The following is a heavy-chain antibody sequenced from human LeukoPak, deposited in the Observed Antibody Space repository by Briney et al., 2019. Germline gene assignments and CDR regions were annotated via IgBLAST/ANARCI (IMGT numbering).Heavy chain of an antibody. CDR2: IYYSGST. V-gene: IGHV4-39*07. CDR3: ASERVVVAATPFDY. Sequence: PSETLSLTCTVSGGSISSSSYYWGWIRQPPGKGLEWIGSIYYSGSTYYNPSLKSRVTISVDTSKNQFSLKLSSVTAADTAVYYCASERVVVAATPFDYWGQGTLVTVSS. J-gene: IGHJ4*02. D-gene: IGHD2-15*01. CDR1: GGSISSSSYY.